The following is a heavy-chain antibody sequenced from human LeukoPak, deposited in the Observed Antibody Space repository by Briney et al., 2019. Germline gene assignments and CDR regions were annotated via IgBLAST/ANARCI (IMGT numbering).Heavy chain of an antibody. V-gene: IGHV3-30-3*01. D-gene: IGHD3-22*01. CDR1: GFTFSSYA. CDR2: ISDDGNNN. CDR3: ARVKTPGTKSHYMDV. Sequence: PGGSLRLSCAASGFTFSSYAMHWVRRAPGTGLEWLAAISDDGNNNSYADSVKGRFTISRDNSKNTLYVQMNSLRAEDSAVYYCARVKTPGTKSHYMDVWGKGTTVTVSS. J-gene: IGHJ6*03.